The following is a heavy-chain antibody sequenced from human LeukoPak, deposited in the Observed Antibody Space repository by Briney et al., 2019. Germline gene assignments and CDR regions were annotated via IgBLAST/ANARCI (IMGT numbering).Heavy chain of an antibody. CDR2: ISSSSSTI. Sequence: GGSLSLSCAASGFTFSSYSMNWVRQAPGKGLEWVSYISSSSSTIYYADSVKGRFTISRDNAKNSLYLQMNSLRAEDTAVYYCARDGPFPMVVPAARYYFDYWGQGTLVTVSS. D-gene: IGHD2-2*01. V-gene: IGHV3-48*01. CDR3: ARDGPFPMVVPAARYYFDY. J-gene: IGHJ4*02. CDR1: GFTFSSYS.